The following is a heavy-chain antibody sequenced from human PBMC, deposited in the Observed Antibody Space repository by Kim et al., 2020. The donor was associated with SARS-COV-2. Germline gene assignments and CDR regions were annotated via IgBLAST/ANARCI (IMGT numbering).Heavy chain of an antibody. CDR3: ARMGKAAMPGAYYYYGMDV. V-gene: IGHV4-31*03. D-gene: IGHD2-2*01. CDR2: IYYSGST. J-gene: IGHJ6*02. Sequence: SETLSLTCTVSGGSISSGGYYWSWIRQHPGKGLEWIGYIYYSGSTYYNPSLKSRVTISVDTSKNQFSLKLSSVTAADTAVYYWARMGKAAMPGAYYYYGMDVWGQGTTVTVS. CDR1: GGSISSGGYY.